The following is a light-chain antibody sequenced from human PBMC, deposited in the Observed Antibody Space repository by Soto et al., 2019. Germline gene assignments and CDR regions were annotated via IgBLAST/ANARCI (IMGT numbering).Light chain of an antibody. V-gene: IGLV2-8*01. Sequence: QSALTQPPSASGSPGQSVTISCTGTSSDVGKYDYVSWFQHHPGKAPKLIIYEVSKRPSGVPDRFSGSKSGSTASLTVAGLQAEEAADYYCNSYVAGSDVFGAGTKLTVL. CDR3: NSYVAGSDV. CDR2: EVS. CDR1: SSDVGKYDY. J-gene: IGLJ1*01.